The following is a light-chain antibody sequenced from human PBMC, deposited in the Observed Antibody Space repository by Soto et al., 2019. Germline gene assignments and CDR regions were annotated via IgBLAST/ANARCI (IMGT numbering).Light chain of an antibody. V-gene: IGLV4-69*01. CDR3: QTWGTGIVV. J-gene: IGLJ2*01. CDR1: SGNSNYA. Sequence: QSVLTQSPSASASLGASVKLTCTLSSGNSNYAIAWHQQQPGKGPRYLMKVNSDGSHNKGDGIPDRFSGSSSGAERYLTISSLQSEDEADYYCQTWGTGIVVFGGGTKLTVL. CDR2: VNSDGSH.